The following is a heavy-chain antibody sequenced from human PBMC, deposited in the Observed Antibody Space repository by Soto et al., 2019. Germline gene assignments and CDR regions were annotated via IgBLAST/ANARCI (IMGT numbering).Heavy chain of an antibody. CDR2: IKQDGSDK. CDR3: ATIAVQPTFDY. CDR1: VFTFSSYA. D-gene: IGHD2-21*01. J-gene: IGHJ4*02. Sequence: PGGSLRLSCAASVFTFSSYAMGWVRQGPGKGLEWVANIKQDGSDKYYMDSVKGRFTISRDNAKNSLYLQMNSLRVEDTAVYYCATIAVQPTFDYWGQGTLVTVSS. V-gene: IGHV3-7*03.